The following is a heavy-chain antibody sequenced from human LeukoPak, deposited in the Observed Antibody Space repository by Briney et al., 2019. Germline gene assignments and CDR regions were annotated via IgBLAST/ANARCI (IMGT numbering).Heavy chain of an antibody. CDR3: ARDGGWYYFDY. J-gene: IGHJ4*02. D-gene: IGHD6-19*01. V-gene: IGHV3-21*01. CDR2: ISSSSTYI. CDR1: GFTFSSDS. Sequence: KSGGSLRLSCAASGFTFSSDSMNWVRQAPGKGLEWVSSISSSSTYIYYADSVKGRFTISRDSAKNSLYLQMNSLRAEDTAVYYCARDGGWYYFDYWGQGTLVTVSS.